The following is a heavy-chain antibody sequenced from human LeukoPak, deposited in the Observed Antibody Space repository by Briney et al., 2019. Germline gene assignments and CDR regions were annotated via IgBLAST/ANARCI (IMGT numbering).Heavy chain of an antibody. J-gene: IGHJ5*02. CDR3: ARSPPRPFGFDP. Sequence: GGSLRLSCAASGFTVSTNYMSWVRQAPGKGLEWVTLIYSGGGTYYADSVKGRFTLSRDSSRNTLYLQMNSLRVEDTAVYYCARSPPRPFGFDPWGQGTLVTVSS. CDR2: IYSGGGT. V-gene: IGHV3-66*01. CDR1: GFTVSTNY.